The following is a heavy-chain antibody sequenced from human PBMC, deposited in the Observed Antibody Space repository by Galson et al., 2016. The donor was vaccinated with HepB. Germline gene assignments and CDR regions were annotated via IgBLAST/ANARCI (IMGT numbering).Heavy chain of an antibody. V-gene: IGHV1-3*01. CDR2: IDAGNGNT. Sequence: SVKVSCKASGYTFTSYVMHWVRQAPGQRLEWMGWIDAGNGNTKYSQKFQGRVTITRDTSATTAYMELSSLKSEDTAVYYCARDPPRYCSGGSCNYYYDMDVWGQATSVHVSS. CDR1: GYTFTSYV. J-gene: IGHJ6*02. CDR3: ARDPPRYCSGGSCNYYYDMDV. D-gene: IGHD2-15*01.